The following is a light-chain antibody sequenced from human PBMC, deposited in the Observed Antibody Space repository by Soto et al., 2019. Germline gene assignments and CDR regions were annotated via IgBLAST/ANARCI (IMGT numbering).Light chain of an antibody. J-gene: IGLJ2*01. CDR3: ASWDDTLSVPI. CDR2: RND. V-gene: IGLV1-47*01. CDR1: RSDIGSNY. Sequence: QSVLTQPPSASETPGQRVTISCSGSRSDIGSNYVYWYQHLPGMAPKLLIYRNDQRPSGVPDRISGSRSGTSASLAIIVLRSEDEADYYCASWDDTLSVPIFGVGTKVTVL.